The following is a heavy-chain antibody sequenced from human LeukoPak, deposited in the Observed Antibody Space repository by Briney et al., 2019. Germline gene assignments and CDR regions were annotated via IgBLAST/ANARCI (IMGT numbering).Heavy chain of an antibody. CDR1: GFTFSSYA. J-gene: IGHJ6*03. CDR2: ISGSGGST. CDR3: AKDPATVTRFLVDYYYYYMDV. V-gene: IGHV3-23*01. D-gene: IGHD4-17*01. Sequence: PGGSLRLSCAASGFTFSSYAMSWVRQAPGKGLEWVSAISGSGGSTYYADSVKGRFTISRDNSKNTLYLQMNSLRAEDTAVYYCAKDPATVTRFLVDYYYYYMDVWGKGTTVTVSS.